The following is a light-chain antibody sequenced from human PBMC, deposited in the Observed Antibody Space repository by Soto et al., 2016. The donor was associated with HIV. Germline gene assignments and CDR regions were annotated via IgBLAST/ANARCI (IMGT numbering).Light chain of an antibody. J-gene: IGLJ2*01. Sequence: SYVLTQPPSVSVAPGKTARITCGGNNIGSRSVHWYQQKPGLAPVLVVYNDSDRPSGIPERFSGSNSGNTATLTISRVEAGDEADYYCQVWDSSSDHSVVFGGGTSWTVL. V-gene: IGLV3-21*03. CDR3: QVWDSSSDHSVV. CDR1: NIGSRS. CDR2: NDS.